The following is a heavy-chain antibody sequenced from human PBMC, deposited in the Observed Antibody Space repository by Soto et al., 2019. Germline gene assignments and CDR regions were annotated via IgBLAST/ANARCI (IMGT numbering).Heavy chain of an antibody. CDR2: ISAYNGNT. CDR1: GYTFTSYG. Sequence: ASVKVSCKASGYTFTSYGISWVRQAPGQGLEWMGWISAYNGNTNYAQKLQGRVTMTTDTSTSTAYMELRSLRSDDTAVYYCARDFRYCRGGSCYTPLNWFHPWGQGTRVTVAS. CDR3: ARDFRYCRGGSCYTPLNWFHP. V-gene: IGHV1-18*01. D-gene: IGHD2-15*01. J-gene: IGHJ5*02.